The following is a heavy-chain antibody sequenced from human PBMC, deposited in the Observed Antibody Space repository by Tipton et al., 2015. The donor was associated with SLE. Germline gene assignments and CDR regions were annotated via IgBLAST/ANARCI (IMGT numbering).Heavy chain of an antibody. J-gene: IGHJ4*02. CDR1: GFIFNNYA. Sequence: SLRLSCAASGFIFNNYAMTWVRQAPGKGLVWVSTISTSGDSTYYADSVKGRFTISRDNSNEMLYLQMSSLRADDTAVYYCAKAPGGGATVLSDYWGQGTLVTVSS. CDR3: AKAPGGGATVLSDY. CDR2: ISTSGDST. V-gene: IGHV3-23*01. D-gene: IGHD1-26*01.